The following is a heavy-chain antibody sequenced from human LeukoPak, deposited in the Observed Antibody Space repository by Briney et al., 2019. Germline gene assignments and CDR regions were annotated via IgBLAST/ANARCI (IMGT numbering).Heavy chain of an antibody. J-gene: IGHJ4*02. Sequence: PSETLSLTCTVSGTSISGDYWSWIRQPPGKGLEWIGYVYFTGNTNYNPSLKSRVTISMDTSKNQISLTVTSVTAADTAVYYCARHPFSSPLDFWGQGTLVAVSS. V-gene: IGHV4-59*08. CDR2: VYFTGNT. CDR1: GTSISGDY. CDR3: ARHPFSSPLDF. D-gene: IGHD2/OR15-2a*01.